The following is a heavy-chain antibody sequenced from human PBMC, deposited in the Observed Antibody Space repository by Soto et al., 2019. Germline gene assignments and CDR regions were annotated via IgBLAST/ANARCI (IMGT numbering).Heavy chain of an antibody. D-gene: IGHD3-10*01. CDR2: INHSGST. Sequence: SETLSLTCTVSGGSFSGYYWSWIRQPPGKGLEWIGEINHSGSTNYNPSLKSRVTISVDTSKNQFSLKLSSVTAADTAVYYCARVSGIYYYGMDVPGQGTKVTVSS. J-gene: IGHJ6*02. CDR3: ARVSGIYYYGMDV. CDR1: GGSFSGYY. V-gene: IGHV4-34*01.